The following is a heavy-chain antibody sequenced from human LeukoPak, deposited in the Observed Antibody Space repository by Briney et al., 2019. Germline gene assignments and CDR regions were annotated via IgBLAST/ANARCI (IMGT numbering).Heavy chain of an antibody. J-gene: IGHJ5*02. V-gene: IGHV3-33*01. CDR3: SSRVLEFDP. Sequence: GRSLRLSCAASGFTFSSYGMHWVRQAPGKGLEWVAVIWYDGSNKYYADSVKGRFTISRDNSKNTLYLQMNSLRAEDTAVYYCSSRVLEFDPWGQGTLVTVSS. CDR2: IWYDGSNK. D-gene: IGHD1-1*01. CDR1: GFTFSSYG.